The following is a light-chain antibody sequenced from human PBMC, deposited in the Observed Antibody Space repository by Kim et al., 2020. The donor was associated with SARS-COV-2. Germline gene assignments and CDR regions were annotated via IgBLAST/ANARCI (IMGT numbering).Light chain of an antibody. CDR3: HQYGSSPST. CDR1: QSVDSSY. CDR2: DAS. V-gene: IGKV3-20*01. J-gene: IGKJ1*01. Sequence: EIVLTQSPGTLSLSLRERATLSCRASQSVDSSYLAWYQQKPGQAPRLLIYDASTRATGTPDRFSGSGSGTDFTLTISRLESEDLAVYYCHQYGSSPSTFGQGTKVDIK.